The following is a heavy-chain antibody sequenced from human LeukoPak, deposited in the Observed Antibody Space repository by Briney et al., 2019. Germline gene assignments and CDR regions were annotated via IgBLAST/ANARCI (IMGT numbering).Heavy chain of an antibody. CDR3: ARDSDSESYGFDY. V-gene: IGHV1-69*13. J-gene: IGHJ4*02. Sequence: SVKVSCKASGGTFSSYAISWVRQAPGQGLEWMGGIIPIFGTANYAQKFQGRVTITADESTSTAYMELSSLRSEDTAVYYCARDSDSESYGFDYWGQGTLVTVSS. D-gene: IGHD1-26*01. CDR2: IIPIFGTA. CDR1: GGTFSSYA.